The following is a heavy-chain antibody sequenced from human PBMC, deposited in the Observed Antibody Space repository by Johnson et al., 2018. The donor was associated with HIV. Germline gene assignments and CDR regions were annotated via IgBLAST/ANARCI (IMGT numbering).Heavy chain of an antibody. D-gene: IGHD2-15*01. Sequence: QVQLVESGGGVVQPGGSLRLSCAASGFTFSSYGMHWVRQAPGKGLEWVAFISSDGSNKYFGDSVEGRFDISRDNSKNTLYLQMNSLRAEDTAVYYCAREGVEGAVDIWGQGTMVTVSS. CDR3: AREGVEGAVDI. CDR2: ISSDGSNK. V-gene: IGHV3-30*03. J-gene: IGHJ3*02. CDR1: GFTFSSYG.